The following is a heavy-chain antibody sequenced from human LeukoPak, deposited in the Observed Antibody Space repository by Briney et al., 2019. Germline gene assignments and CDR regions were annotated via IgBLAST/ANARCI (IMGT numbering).Heavy chain of an antibody. CDR1: GFTVSSNY. Sequence: GGSLRLSCAASGFTVSSNYMSWVRQAPGKGLEWVSVIYSGGSTYYADSVKGRFTISRDNSKNTLYLQMNSLRAEDTAVYYCARVDGDCSSTSCYTYYFDYWGQGTLVTVSS. V-gene: IGHV3-53*01. CDR2: IYSGGST. CDR3: ARVDGDCSSTSCYTYYFDY. J-gene: IGHJ4*02. D-gene: IGHD2-2*02.